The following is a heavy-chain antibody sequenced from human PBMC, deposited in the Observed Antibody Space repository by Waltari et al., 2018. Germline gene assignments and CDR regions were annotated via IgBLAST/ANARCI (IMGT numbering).Heavy chain of an antibody. CDR3: ARGRVAGTFVYFDY. D-gene: IGHD6-19*01. CDR2: IIPSFGTA. Sequence: QVQLVQSGAEVKKPGSSVKVSCKASGGTFSSYAISWVRQAPGQGLGWMGGIIPSFGTANYAQKVQDRVTITADEATSTAYMELSSLRSEDTAVYYCARGRVAGTFVYFDYWGQGTLVTVSS. CDR1: GGTFSSYA. J-gene: IGHJ4*02. V-gene: IGHV1-69*01.